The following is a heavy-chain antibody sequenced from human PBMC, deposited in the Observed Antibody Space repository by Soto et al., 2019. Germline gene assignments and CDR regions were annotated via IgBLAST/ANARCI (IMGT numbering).Heavy chain of an antibody. CDR2: VWYDGTTK. D-gene: IGHD2-15*01. CDR1: GFTFNNYG. Sequence: QAQLVESGGGVVQPGKSLRLSCAASGFTFNNYGMHWVRQAPGKGLEWVAVVWYDGTTKDYAESVKGRFVISRDNSKNMVYLQMSGLRADDSAIYYCARDKWPAGGHFDSWGQVVPVTVS. V-gene: IGHV3-33*01. J-gene: IGHJ4*02. CDR3: ARDKWPAGGHFDS.